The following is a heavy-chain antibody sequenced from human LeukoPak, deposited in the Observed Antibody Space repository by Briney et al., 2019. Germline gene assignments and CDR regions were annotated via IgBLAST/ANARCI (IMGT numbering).Heavy chain of an antibody. CDR2: FYNSGST. D-gene: IGHD3-16*01. V-gene: IGHV4-38-2*02. J-gene: IGHJ4*02. Sequence: SETLSLTCTVSGYSISSGYYWSWIRQPAGKGLEWIGRFYNSGSTNCNPSLKSRVTMSLDTSKNQFSLKLSSVTAADTAVYYCARVGDYALKDWGQGTLVTVSS. CDR3: ARVGDYALKD. CDR1: GYSISSGYY.